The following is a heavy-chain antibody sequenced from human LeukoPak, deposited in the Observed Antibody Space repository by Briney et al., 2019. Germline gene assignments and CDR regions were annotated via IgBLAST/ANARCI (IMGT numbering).Heavy chain of an antibody. CDR1: GYTFTSYY. CDR2: INPSGGST. Sequence: ASVKVSCKASGYTFTSYYIHWVRQAPGEGLEWMGIINPSGGSTSYAQKFQGRVTMTRDMSTSTVYMELSSLRSDDTAVYYCARMDQWGNRKPFDYWGQGTLVTVSS. V-gene: IGHV1-46*01. CDR3: ARMDQWGNRKPFDY. D-gene: IGHD3-16*01. J-gene: IGHJ4*02.